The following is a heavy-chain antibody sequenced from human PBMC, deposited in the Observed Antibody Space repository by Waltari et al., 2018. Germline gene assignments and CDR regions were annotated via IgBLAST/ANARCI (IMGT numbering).Heavy chain of an antibody. CDR1: GFTFSDYA. J-gene: IGHJ6*02. Sequence: EVQLLESGGGLVQPGGSLRLSCAASGFTFSDYAMNWVCQAPGKGHEWVSSISASGGSPDYVYSLKGRITISRDNSRNTVFLQINSLRAEDTAIYYCAKDQRVAPTSLPNYYYGMDVWGQGTTVTVSS. V-gene: IGHV3-23*01. CDR3: AKDQRVAPTSLPNYYYGMDV. CDR2: ISASGGSP. D-gene: IGHD1-1*01.